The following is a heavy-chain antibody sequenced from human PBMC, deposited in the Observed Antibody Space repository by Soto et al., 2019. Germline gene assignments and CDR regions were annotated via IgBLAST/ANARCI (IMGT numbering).Heavy chain of an antibody. V-gene: IGHV1-24*01. D-gene: IGHD6-13*01. Sequence: QVQLVQSGAEVKKPGASVKVSCKVSGYTLTELSMHWVRQAPGKGLEWMGGFDPEDGETIYAQKFQGRVTMTEDTSTDTAYMELSSLRYEDTAVYYCATVQAWGIAAAEAFDIWGQGTMVTVSS. CDR3: ATVQAWGIAAAEAFDI. CDR1: GYTLTELS. J-gene: IGHJ3*02. CDR2: FDPEDGET.